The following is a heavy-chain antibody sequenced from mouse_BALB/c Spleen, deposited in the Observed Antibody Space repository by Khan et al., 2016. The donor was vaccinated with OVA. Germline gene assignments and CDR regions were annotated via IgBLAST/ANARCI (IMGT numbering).Heavy chain of an antibody. CDR1: GFTFSDYY. CDR3: ARAYYGYDEWVAS. V-gene: IGHV5-4*02. Sequence: EVELVESGGGLVKPGGSLKLSCAASGFTFSDYYMYWVRQTPERRLEWVATISDGGLFTYYPDSVKGRFTISRDNAKNILYLQMSSLKSEDTAMYCCARAYYGYDEWVASWGQGTLVTVSA. CDR2: ISDGGLFT. D-gene: IGHD2-14*01. J-gene: IGHJ3*01.